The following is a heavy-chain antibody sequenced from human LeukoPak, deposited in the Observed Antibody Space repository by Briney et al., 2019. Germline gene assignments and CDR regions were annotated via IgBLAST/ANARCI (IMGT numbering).Heavy chain of an antibody. Sequence: SETLSLTCTVSGGSISSSSYYWGWIRQPPGKGLEWIGSIYYSGSTYYNPSLKSRVTISVDTSKNQFSLKLSSVTAADTAVYYCATLIAAAGTADDYWGQGTLVTVSS. CDR3: ATLIAAAGTADDY. V-gene: IGHV4-39*07. CDR2: IYYSGST. J-gene: IGHJ4*02. D-gene: IGHD6-13*01. CDR1: GGSISSSSYY.